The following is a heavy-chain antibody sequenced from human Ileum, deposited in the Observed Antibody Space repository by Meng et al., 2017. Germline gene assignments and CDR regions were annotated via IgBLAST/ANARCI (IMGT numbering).Heavy chain of an antibody. CDR2: IYPGGSI. D-gene: IGHD2-15*01. J-gene: IGHJ4*02. Sequence: VQLKGPGPGPVKPSGTLSLTCAVSGGSINSYVWWSWVRQAPGKGLEWIGEIYPGGSINYNPSLKSRVTISADTSKNQFSLSLDSVTAADTAVYYCVRNDYCSGGTCYPHFDYWGQGTLVTVSS. V-gene: IGHV4-4*02. CDR1: GGSINSYVW. CDR3: VRNDYCSGGTCYPHFDY.